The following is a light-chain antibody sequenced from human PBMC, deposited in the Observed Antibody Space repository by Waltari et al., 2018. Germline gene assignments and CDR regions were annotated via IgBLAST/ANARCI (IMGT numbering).Light chain of an antibody. CDR1: SSDVGGYNY. CDR2: DVS. J-gene: IGLJ2*01. CDR3: CSYAGSYTYVV. Sequence: QSALTQPRSVSGSPGQSVTISCTGTSSDVGGYNYVSWYQQHPGKDPKLMICDVSKPPSGVPDRSSRAKSGNTASLTISVLQAEDDADYYCCSYAGSYTYVVFGGGTKLSVL. V-gene: IGLV2-11*01.